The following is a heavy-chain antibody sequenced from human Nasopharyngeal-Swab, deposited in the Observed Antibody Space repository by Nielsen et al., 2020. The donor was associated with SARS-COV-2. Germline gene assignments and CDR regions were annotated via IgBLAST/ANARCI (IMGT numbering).Heavy chain of an antibody. CDR1: GFTFSSYW. J-gene: IGHJ4*02. Sequence: GESLKISCAASGFTFSSYWMHWVRQAPGKGPVRVSRINSDGSSTSYADSVKGRFTISRDNAKNTLYLQMNSLRAEDTAVYYCARDLQSDYWGQGTLVTVSS. CDR2: INSDGSST. CDR3: ARDLQSDY. V-gene: IGHV3-74*01.